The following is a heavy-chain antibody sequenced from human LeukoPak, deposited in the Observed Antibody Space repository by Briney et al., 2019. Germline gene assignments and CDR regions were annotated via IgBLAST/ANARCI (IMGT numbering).Heavy chain of an antibody. Sequence: ASVKVSCKVSGYTLTELSMHWVRQAPGKGLEWMGGFDPEDGETIYAQKFQGRVTMTEDTSTDTAYMELSSLRSEDTAVYYCATVGYCSSTSCYALIDYFDYWGQGTLVTVSS. CDR3: ATVGYCSSTSCYALIDYFDY. V-gene: IGHV1-24*01. CDR2: FDPEDGET. CDR1: GYTLTELS. D-gene: IGHD2-2*03. J-gene: IGHJ4*02.